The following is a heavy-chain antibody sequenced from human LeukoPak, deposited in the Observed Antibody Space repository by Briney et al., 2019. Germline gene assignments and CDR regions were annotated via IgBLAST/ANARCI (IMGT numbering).Heavy chain of an antibody. J-gene: IGHJ3*02. CDR3: ARVQELRFLEWLPPHAFDI. CDR1: GGSISSGGYY. D-gene: IGHD3-3*01. CDR2: IYYSGST. Sequence: SQTLSLTCTVSGGSISSGGYYWSWIRQHPGQGLEWIGYIYYSGSTYYNPSLKSRVTISVDTSKNQFSLKLSSVTAADTAVYCCARVQELRFLEWLPPHAFDIWGQGTMVTVSS. V-gene: IGHV4-31*03.